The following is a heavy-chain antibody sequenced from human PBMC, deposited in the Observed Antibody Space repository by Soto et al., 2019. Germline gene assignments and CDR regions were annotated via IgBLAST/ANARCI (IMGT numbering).Heavy chain of an antibody. D-gene: IGHD5-12*01. CDR3: AKSALYSGYAYDY. CDR1: GFTLSSYA. Sequence: EVQLFESGGGLVQPGGSLRLSCAASGFTLSSYAISWVRQAPGKGLEWVSAISGSGGSTYYADSVKGRFTIYRNNSKNTLYMQMNSLGAEDTAVNYCAKSALYSGYAYDYWGQGTMVTVSS. CDR2: ISGSGGST. J-gene: IGHJ4*02. V-gene: IGHV3-23*01.